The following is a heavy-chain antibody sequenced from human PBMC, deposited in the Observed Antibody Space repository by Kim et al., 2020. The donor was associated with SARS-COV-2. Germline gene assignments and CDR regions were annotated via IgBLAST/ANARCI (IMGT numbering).Heavy chain of an antibody. Sequence: SVKGRFTISRDNSKNTLYLQMNSLRAEDTAVYYCAKDKPDSSGSGGYFDYCGQGTLVTVSS. CDR3: AKDKPDSSGSGGYFDY. D-gene: IGHD3-22*01. J-gene: IGHJ4*02. V-gene: IGHV3-30*02.